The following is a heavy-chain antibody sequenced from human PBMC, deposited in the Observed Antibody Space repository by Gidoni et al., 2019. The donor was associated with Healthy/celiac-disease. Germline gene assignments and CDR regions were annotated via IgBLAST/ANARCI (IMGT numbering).Heavy chain of an antibody. V-gene: IGHV3-21*01. J-gene: IGHJ6*02. Sequence: EVQLVESGGGLVKPGGSLRLSCAACGFTFSSYSMNWVRQAPGKGLEWVSSISSSSSYIYYADSVKGRFTISRDNAKNSLYLQMNSLRAEDTAVYYCARVPSLQYGMDVWGQGTTVTVSS. CDR3: ARVPSLQYGMDV. D-gene: IGHD1-1*01. CDR2: ISSSSSYI. CDR1: GFTFSSYS.